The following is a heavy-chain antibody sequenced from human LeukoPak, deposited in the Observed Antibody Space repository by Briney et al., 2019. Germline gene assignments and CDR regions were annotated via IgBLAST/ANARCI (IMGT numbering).Heavy chain of an antibody. CDR2: INAGNGNT. Sequence: ASVKVSCKASGYTFTSYAMHWVRQAPGQRLEWMGWINAGNGNTKYSQKLQGRVTMTTDTSTSTAYMELRSLRSDDTAVYYCARDQSEYSGYDWDVDYWGQGTLVTVSS. V-gene: IGHV1-3*01. D-gene: IGHD5-12*01. J-gene: IGHJ4*02. CDR1: GYTFTSYA. CDR3: ARDQSEYSGYDWDVDY.